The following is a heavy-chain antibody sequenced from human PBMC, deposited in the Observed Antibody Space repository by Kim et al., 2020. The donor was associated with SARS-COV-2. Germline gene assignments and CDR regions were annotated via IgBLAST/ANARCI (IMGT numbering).Heavy chain of an antibody. V-gene: IGHV5-10-1*01. Sequence: GESLKISCKGSGYSFTSYWISWVRQMPGKGLEWMGRIDPSDSYTNYSPSFQGHVTISADKSISTAYLQWSSLKASDTAMYYCARLPRYSSGWYRDYYGMDVWGQGTTVTVSS. CDR1: GYSFTSYW. CDR2: IDPSDSYT. CDR3: ARLPRYSSGWYRDYYGMDV. D-gene: IGHD6-19*01. J-gene: IGHJ6*02.